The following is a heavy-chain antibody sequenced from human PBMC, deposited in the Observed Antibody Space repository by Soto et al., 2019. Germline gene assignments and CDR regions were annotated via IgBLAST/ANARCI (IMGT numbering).Heavy chain of an antibody. J-gene: IGHJ6*02. CDR3: TRATFDV. V-gene: IGHV3-33*01. CDR2: IWFDGVKE. Sequence: WWSLRLSCSVSVFSFSTYAMHWFRQAPGKGLEWLAIIWFDGVKEYYAESVRGRFTISIDNSKNTVFLQMDTVGAEDSALYYCTRATFDVWGQGTTVTVSS. CDR1: VFSFSTYA.